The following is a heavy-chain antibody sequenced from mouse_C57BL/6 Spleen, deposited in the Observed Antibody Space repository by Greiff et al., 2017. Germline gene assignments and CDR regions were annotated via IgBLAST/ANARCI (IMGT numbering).Heavy chain of an antibody. V-gene: IGHV1-52*01. CDR2: INPSHSDT. D-gene: IGHD1-1*01. J-gene: IGHJ4*01. CDR3: ARGGSSRYFAICC. Sequence: QVQLQQPGAELVRPGSSVKLSCKASGYPFTSYWMHWVKQRPIQGLEWIGNINPSHSDTNYNQKFKDKATLTVDKSSSTAYMQLSSLPSEDSAVYYCARGGSSRYFAICCWGQGTSVTVSS. CDR1: GYPFTSYW.